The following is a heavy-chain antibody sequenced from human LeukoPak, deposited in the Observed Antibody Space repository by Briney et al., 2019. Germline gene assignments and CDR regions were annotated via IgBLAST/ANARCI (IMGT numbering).Heavy chain of an antibody. CDR2: ISAYNGNT. CDR3: ARVWADYYDSSGYHSRHDY. D-gene: IGHD3-22*01. V-gene: IGHV1-18*01. CDR1: GYTFTSYG. Sequence: ASVKVSCKASGYTFTSYGISWVRQAPGQGLEWMGWISAYNGNTNYAQKLQGRVTMTTDTSTSTAYMELRSLRSDDTAVYYCARVWADYYDSSGYHSRHDYWGQGTLVTVSS. J-gene: IGHJ4*02.